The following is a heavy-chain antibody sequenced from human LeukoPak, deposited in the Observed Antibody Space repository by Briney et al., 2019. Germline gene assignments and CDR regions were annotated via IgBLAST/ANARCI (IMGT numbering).Heavy chain of an antibody. D-gene: IGHD6-19*01. CDR3: ASTSSGPDHPLDYYYGMDV. Sequence: SETLSLTCAVSGGSISSGSYSWSWIRQPPGKGLEWIGYIYPRGSTYYNPSLKSRVILSLDKSANQFSLNLSSVTAADTAVYYCASTSSGPDHPLDYYYGMDVWGQGTTVTVSS. CDR1: GGSISSGSYS. J-gene: IGHJ6*02. V-gene: IGHV4-30-2*01. CDR2: IYPRGST.